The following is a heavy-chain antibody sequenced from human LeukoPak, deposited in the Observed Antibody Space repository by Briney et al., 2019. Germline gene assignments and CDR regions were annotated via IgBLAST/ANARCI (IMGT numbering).Heavy chain of an antibody. CDR3: ARTRWGYYDSSGYPYYFDY. D-gene: IGHD3-22*01. Sequence: ASVKVSCKASGYTFTSYYMHWVRQAPGQGLEWMGIINPSGGSTNYAQKFQGRVTITADESTSTAYMELSSLRSEDTAVYYCARTRWGYYDSSGYPYYFDYWGQGTLVTVSS. V-gene: IGHV1-46*01. CDR2: INPSGGST. J-gene: IGHJ4*02. CDR1: GYTFTSYY.